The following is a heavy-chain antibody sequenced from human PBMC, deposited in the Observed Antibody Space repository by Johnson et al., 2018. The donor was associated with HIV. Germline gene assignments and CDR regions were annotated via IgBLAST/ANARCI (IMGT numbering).Heavy chain of an antibody. CDR3: ARGDFWSGYPDAFDI. CDR1: GFTFSDYY. J-gene: IGHJ3*02. Sequence: QVQLVDSGVGLVKPEGSLRLSCAASGFTFSDYYMSWIRQAPGNVLEWVSYISISGSTIYYAESLKGRFTIARDNAKNSLYLQMNSLRAEDTAVYYCARGDFWSGYPDAFDIWGQGTMVTVSS. V-gene: IGHV3-11*04. D-gene: IGHD3-3*01. CDR2: ISISGSTI.